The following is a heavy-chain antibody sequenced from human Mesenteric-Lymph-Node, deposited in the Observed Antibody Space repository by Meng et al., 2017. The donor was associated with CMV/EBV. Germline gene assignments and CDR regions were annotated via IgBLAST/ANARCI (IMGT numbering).Heavy chain of an antibody. CDR1: GFTFSSYS. D-gene: IGHD3-22*01. CDR2: ISSSSSYI. J-gene: IGHJ3*02. Sequence: GGSLRLSCAASGFTFSSYSMNWVRQAPGKGLEWVSSISSSSSYIYYADSVKGRFTISRDNAKNSLYLQMNSLRAEDTAVYYCARDHYYDGSGYPPEAFDIWGQGTMVTVSS. CDR3: ARDHYYDGSGYPPEAFDI. V-gene: IGHV3-21*01.